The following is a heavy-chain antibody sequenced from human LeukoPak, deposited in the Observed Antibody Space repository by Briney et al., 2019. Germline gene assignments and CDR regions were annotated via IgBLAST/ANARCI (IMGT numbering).Heavy chain of an antibody. Sequence: GGSLRLSCAASGFTFSDYYMSWIRQAPGKGLEWVSYISSSGSTIYYADSVKGRFTISRDNAKNSLYLQMNSLRAEDTAVYYCARGWVYYDSSGYEFDYWGQGTLVTVSS. CDR2: ISSSGSTI. CDR1: GFTFSDYY. CDR3: ARGWVYYDSSGYEFDY. D-gene: IGHD3-22*01. J-gene: IGHJ4*02. V-gene: IGHV3-11*01.